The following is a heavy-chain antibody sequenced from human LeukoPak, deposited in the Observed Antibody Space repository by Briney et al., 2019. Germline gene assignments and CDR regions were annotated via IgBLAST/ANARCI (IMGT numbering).Heavy chain of an antibody. Sequence: GGSLRPSCPASGFTFSNYAMTWVRQAPGKGLEWVSGISGSGGSTYYADSVKGRFTISRDDSKNTLYLQMNSLRAEDTAVYYCAKDRGGNYLFYLDYWGQGTLVTVSS. V-gene: IGHV3-23*01. CDR2: ISGSGGST. J-gene: IGHJ4*02. CDR1: GFTFSNYA. CDR3: AKDRGGNYLFYLDY. D-gene: IGHD1-26*01.